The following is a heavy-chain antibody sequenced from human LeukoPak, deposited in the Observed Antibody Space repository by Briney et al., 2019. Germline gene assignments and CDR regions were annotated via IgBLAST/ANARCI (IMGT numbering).Heavy chain of an antibody. V-gene: IGHV1-18*01. J-gene: IGHJ4*02. CDR1: GYTFTSYG. CDR3: ARVMRDIVVVPAAMAIDY. CDR2: ISAYNGNT. D-gene: IGHD2-2*01. Sequence: GASVKVSCKASGYTFTSYGISWVRQAPGQGLEWMGWISAYNGNTNYAQKLQGRVTMTTDTSTSTAYMELRSLRSDDTAVYYCARVMRDIVVVPAAMAIDYWGQGTLVTVSS.